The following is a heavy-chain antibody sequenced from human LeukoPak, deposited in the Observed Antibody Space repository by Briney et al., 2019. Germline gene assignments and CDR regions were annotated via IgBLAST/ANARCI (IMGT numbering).Heavy chain of an antibody. V-gene: IGHV4-59*12. D-gene: IGHD2-2*01. CDR2: IYYSGST. CDR1: GGSISSYY. CDR3: AREIGVWDIVVVPPADAFDI. J-gene: IGHJ3*02. Sequence: SETLSLTCTVSGGSISSYYWSWIRQPPGKGLEWIGYIYYSGSTNYNPSLKSRVTMSVDTSKNQFSLKLSSVTAADTAVYYCAREIGVWDIVVVPPADAFDIWGQGTMVTVSS.